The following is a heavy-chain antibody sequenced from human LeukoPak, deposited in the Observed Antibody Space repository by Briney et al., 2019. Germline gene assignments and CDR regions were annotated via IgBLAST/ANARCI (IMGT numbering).Heavy chain of an antibody. Sequence: PGGSLRLSCAASGFTFSSYGMSWVRQAPGKGLEWVSVINTSGDYTNYADSVKGRFTISRDNSKNTLYLQMNSLRAEDTAVYYCAKEPTVRGAIDCWGQGTLVTVSS. D-gene: IGHD3-10*01. J-gene: IGHJ4*02. CDR2: INTSGDYT. CDR3: AKEPTVRGAIDC. CDR1: GFTFSSYG. V-gene: IGHV3-23*01.